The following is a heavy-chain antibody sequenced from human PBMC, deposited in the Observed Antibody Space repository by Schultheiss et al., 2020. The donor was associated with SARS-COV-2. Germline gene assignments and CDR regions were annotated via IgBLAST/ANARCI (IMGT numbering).Heavy chain of an antibody. V-gene: IGHV3-11*01. CDR3: ATGSSAYSYGFGSHDFFYGMEV. J-gene: IGHJ6*02. CDR2: ISRGGATI. D-gene: IGHD5-18*01. CDR1: GFTFDDYA. Sequence: GGSLRLSCTASGFTFDDYAMHWVRQAPGKGLEWVSFISRGGATIYYADSVKGRFTISRDNAKNSVYLQMNRLRAEDTARYYCATGSSAYSYGFGSHDFFYGMEVWGQGTTVTVSS.